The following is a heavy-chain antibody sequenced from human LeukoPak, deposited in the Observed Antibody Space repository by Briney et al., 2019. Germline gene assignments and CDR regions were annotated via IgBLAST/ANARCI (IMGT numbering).Heavy chain of an antibody. CDR2: ISWNSGSI. J-gene: IGHJ5*02. CDR1: GFTFDDYA. Sequence: GRSLRLSCAASGFTFDDYAMHWVRQAPGKGLEWVSGISWNSGSIGYADSVKGRFTISRDDAKNTVYLQMNNLRAEDTAVYYCVRGGPSTWSWGQGTLATVSS. V-gene: IGHV3-9*01. D-gene: IGHD2-15*01. CDR3: VRGGPSTWS.